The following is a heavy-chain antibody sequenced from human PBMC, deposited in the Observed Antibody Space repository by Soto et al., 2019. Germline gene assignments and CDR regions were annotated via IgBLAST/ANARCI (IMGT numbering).Heavy chain of an antibody. CDR2: IYDSGST. Sequence: SETLSLTCVVSGDSISRGGYSWTWIRQPPGKALEWIGNIYDSGSTSYNPSLKSRVTMSVDTSKNQFSLRLTSVTAADTAVYFCARGSSSYYDYGMDVWGQGTTVTVS. J-gene: IGHJ6*02. CDR1: GDSISRGGYS. V-gene: IGHV4-30-2*01. D-gene: IGHD6-6*01. CDR3: ARGSSSYYDYGMDV.